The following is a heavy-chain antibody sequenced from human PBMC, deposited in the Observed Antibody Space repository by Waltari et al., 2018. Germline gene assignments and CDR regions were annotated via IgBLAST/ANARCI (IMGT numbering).Heavy chain of an antibody. Sequence: EVQLVESGGGLVQPGGSLRLSCAASGFTFTGYSMNWVRQAPGKGLEWVSYISYSRSSIFYTDSVKGRFTISRDNANNSLYLQMNSLRVEDTAVYYCATGPSWGYVESWGQGTLVTVSA. V-gene: IGHV3-48*04. CDR1: GFTFTGYS. D-gene: IGHD3-16*01. J-gene: IGHJ4*02. CDR3: ATGPSWGYVES. CDR2: ISYSRSSI.